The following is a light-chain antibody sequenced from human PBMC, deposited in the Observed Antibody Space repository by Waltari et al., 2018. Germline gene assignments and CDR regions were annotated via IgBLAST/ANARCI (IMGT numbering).Light chain of an antibody. CDR3: QQYNKWPPWT. CDR2: DAS. CDR1: ERVRTN. V-gene: IGKV3D-15*01. Sequence: EVVMTQSPATLSVSPGEGATVPCRASERVRTNVAWYQQTPGQAPRLIIYDASTRATGIPDRFSGSGSGTEFILSISSLQSEDFAIYYCQQYNKWPPWTFGQGTKVEIK. J-gene: IGKJ1*01.